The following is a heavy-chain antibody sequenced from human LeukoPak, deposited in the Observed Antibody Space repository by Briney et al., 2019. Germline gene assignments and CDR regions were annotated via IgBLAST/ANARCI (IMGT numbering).Heavy chain of an antibody. CDR2: INHSGST. CDR3: ARGGLYYYDSSGYSQLGY. CDR1: GGSISSSNW. J-gene: IGHJ4*02. Sequence: PSETPSLTCAVSGGSISSSNWWSWIRQPPGKGLEWIGEINHSGSTNYNPSLKSRVTISVDTSKNQFSLKLSSVTAADTAVYYCARGGLYYYDSSGYSQLGYWGQGTLVTVSS. V-gene: IGHV4-4*02. D-gene: IGHD3-22*01.